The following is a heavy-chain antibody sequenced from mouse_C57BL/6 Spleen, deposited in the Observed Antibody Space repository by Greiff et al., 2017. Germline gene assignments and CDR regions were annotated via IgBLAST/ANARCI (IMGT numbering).Heavy chain of an antibody. Sequence: EVKLVESGPGLVKPSQSLSLTCSVTGYSITSGYYWNWIRQFPGNKLEWMGYISYDGSNNYNPSLKNRISITRDTSTNQFFLKLNSVTTEDTATYYCARIWDYWGQGATLTVAS. CDR3: ARIWDY. V-gene: IGHV3-6*01. CDR2: ISYDGSN. D-gene: IGHD1-1*02. CDR1: GYSITSGYY. J-gene: IGHJ2*01.